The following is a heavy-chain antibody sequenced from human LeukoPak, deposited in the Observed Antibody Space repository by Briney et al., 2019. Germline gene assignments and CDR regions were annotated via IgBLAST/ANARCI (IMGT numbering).Heavy chain of an antibody. CDR1: GDSISGSSYY. Sequence: SETLSLTCTVSGDSISGSSYYWAWIRQPPGKGLAWIGSIYYSGSTSYNPSLKSRVTMSVDTSKNQFSLKLSSVTAADTAVYYCARNYSGTYGGAFDIWGQGTMVTVSS. J-gene: IGHJ3*02. CDR2: IYYSGST. CDR3: ARNYSGTYGGAFDI. D-gene: IGHD1-26*01. V-gene: IGHV4-39*01.